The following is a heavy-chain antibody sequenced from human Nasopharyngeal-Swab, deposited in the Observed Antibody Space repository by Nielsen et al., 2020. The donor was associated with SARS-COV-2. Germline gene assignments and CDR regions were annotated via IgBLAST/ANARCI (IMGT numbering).Heavy chain of an antibody. V-gene: IGHV3-30*04. CDR3: ARDPGQKYSSGWSDY. J-gene: IGHJ4*02. D-gene: IGHD6-19*01. CDR2: ISYDGSNK. CDR1: GFTFSSYA. Sequence: SLKISCAASGFTFSSYAMHWVRQAPGKGLEWVAVISYDGSNKYYADSVKGRFTISRDNSKNTLYLQMNSLRAEDTAVYYCARDPGQKYSSGWSDYWGQGTLVTVSS.